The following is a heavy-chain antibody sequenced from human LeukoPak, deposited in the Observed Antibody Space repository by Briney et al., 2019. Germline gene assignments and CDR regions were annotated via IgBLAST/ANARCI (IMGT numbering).Heavy chain of an antibody. V-gene: IGHV3-7*01. CDR1: GFTFSTSW. J-gene: IGHJ4*02. Sequence: PGGSLRLSCAASGFTFSTSWMSWVRQAPGRGLEWVANIKQDGSGKYYVDSVKGRFTISRDNAKSSLYLQMNYLRAEDTAVYYCARFRDDYVWGSYTPPKDFDYWGQGSLVTVSS. CDR2: IKQDGSGK. D-gene: IGHD3-16*01. CDR3: ARFRDDYVWGSYTPPKDFDY.